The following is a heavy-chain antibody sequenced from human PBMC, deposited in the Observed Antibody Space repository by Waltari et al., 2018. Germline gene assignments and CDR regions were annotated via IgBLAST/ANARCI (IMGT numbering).Heavy chain of an antibody. V-gene: IGHV4-30-4*08. CDR1: GVSISSDDYY. Sequence: QVQLQESGPGLVKPSQTLSLTCTVSGVSISSDDYYWSWIRQPPGKGLEWIGYIYYSGTTYYNPSLKSRLTMSMDTSKSQFSLNLSSVTAADTAVYYCAREAWEVLGTAFDIWGQGTMVTVSS. J-gene: IGHJ3*02. CDR2: IYYSGTT. CDR3: AREAWEVLGTAFDI. D-gene: IGHD1-26*01.